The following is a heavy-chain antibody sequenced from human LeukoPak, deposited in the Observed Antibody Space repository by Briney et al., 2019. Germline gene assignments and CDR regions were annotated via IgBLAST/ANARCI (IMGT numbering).Heavy chain of an antibody. CDR2: IKSKTDGGTS. V-gene: IGHV3-15*01. CDR1: GFTFSNAW. CDR3: TTGIRWELELSPDAFDI. Sequence: GGSLRLSCAASGFTFSNAWMSWVRQAPGKGLEWVGRIKSKTDGGTSDYAAPVKGRFTISRDDSKNTLYLQMNSLKTEDTAVYYCTTGIRWELELSPDAFDIWGQGTMVTVSS. D-gene: IGHD1-26*01. J-gene: IGHJ3*02.